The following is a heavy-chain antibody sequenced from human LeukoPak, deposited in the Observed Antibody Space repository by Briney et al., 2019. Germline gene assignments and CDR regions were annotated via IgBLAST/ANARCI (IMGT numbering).Heavy chain of an antibody. CDR2: IYYSGST. CDR3: ARRSGPLLDS. Sequence: SETLSLTCTVSGGTISTYYWSWIRQPPGKGLEWIGCIYYSGSTNYNPSLKSRVTISVDTSKNQFSLKLSSVTAADTALYYCARRSGPLLDSWGQGTLVTVSS. CDR1: GGTISTYY. V-gene: IGHV4-59*01. J-gene: IGHJ4*02. D-gene: IGHD3-3*01.